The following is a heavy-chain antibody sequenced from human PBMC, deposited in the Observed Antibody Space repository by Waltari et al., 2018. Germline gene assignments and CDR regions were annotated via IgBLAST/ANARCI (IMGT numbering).Heavy chain of an antibody. D-gene: IGHD4-4*01. J-gene: IGHJ4*02. CDR3: ARSRKDGNYVFLDY. Sequence: QLQLQESGPGLVKPSETLSLTCTVSGGSISSSSYYWGWIRQPPGKGLEWIGSIYYSGSPYSTPSLKSRVTISVDTSKNQFSLKLSSVTAADTAVYYCARSRKDGNYVFLDYWGQGILVTVSS. CDR2: IYYSGSP. V-gene: IGHV4-39*07. CDR1: GGSISSSSYY.